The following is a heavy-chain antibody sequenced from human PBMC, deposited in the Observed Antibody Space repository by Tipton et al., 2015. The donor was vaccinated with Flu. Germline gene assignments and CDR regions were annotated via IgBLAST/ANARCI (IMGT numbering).Heavy chain of an antibody. Sequence: LRLSCTVSGGSISSGGYYWSWIRQHPGKGLEWIGYTYYSGSTYYNPSLKSRVTISVDTSKNQCSLKLSSVTAADTAVYHCAGGAYDFWGGYPTHYFDYWGQGTLVTVSS. V-gene: IGHV4-31*03. D-gene: IGHD3-3*01. J-gene: IGHJ4*02. CDR3: AGGAYDFWGGYPTHYFDY. CDR1: GGSISSGGYY. CDR2: TYYSGST.